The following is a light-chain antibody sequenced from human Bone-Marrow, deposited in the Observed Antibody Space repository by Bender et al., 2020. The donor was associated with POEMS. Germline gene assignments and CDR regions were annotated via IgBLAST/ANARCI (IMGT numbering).Light chain of an antibody. CDR1: SSNIGTNP. CDR2: AVS. V-gene: IGLV2-8*01. CDR3: SSYAGSNNIWV. Sequence: QSVLTQPPSASGTPGQRVTISCSGSSSNIGTNPVNWYQQLPGKAPKLIIYAVSQRPSGVPDRFSGSASGNTASLTVSGRQAEDEADYYCSSYAGSNNIWVFGGGTKLTVL. J-gene: IGLJ3*02.